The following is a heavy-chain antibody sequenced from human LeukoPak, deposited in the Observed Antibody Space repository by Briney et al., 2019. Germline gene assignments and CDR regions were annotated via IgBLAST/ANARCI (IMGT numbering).Heavy chain of an antibody. Sequence: ASVKVSCKASGFTFNAYYIHWVRQATGQGLEWMGWMNPNSGNTGYAQKFQGRVTITRNTSISTAYMELSSLRSEDTAVYYCARGPPIVVVVAATQVLDYWGQGTLVTVSS. CDR2: MNPNSGNT. J-gene: IGHJ4*02. CDR3: ARGPPIVVVVAATQVLDY. D-gene: IGHD2-15*01. CDR1: GFTFNAYY. V-gene: IGHV1-8*03.